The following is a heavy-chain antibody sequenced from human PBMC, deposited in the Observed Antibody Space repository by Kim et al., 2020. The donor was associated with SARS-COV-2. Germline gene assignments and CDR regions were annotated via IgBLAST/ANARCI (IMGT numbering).Heavy chain of an antibody. CDR3: SRGPTTETSYC. J-gene: IGHJ4*02. V-gene: IGHV3-53*01. CDR1: GFTVSNNY. CDR2: IYSRGGT. D-gene: IGHD4-17*01. Sequence: GGSLRLSCAAYGFTVSNNYMSWVRQAPGKGLEWVSIIYSRGGTYYADSVKGLFTISRDSSTNTLYLQMNSLRAEDTAVYYCSRGPTTETSYCWGQGTLVTVSS.